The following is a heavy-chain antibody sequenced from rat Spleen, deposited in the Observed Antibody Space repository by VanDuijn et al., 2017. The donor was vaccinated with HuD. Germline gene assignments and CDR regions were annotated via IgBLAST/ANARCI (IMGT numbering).Heavy chain of an antibody. CDR3: ARRYDFDY. Sequence: EVQLVESGGGLVQPGRSLKLSCAASGFTFSNYGMAWVRQAPTKGLEWVSSISSDGINTYYPDSVKGRFTISRDNAKSTLYLQMDSLRSEDTATYYCARRYDFDYWGQGVMVTVSS. J-gene: IGHJ2*01. D-gene: IGHD2-1*01. CDR1: GFTFSNYG. CDR2: ISSDGINT. V-gene: IGHV5-29*01.